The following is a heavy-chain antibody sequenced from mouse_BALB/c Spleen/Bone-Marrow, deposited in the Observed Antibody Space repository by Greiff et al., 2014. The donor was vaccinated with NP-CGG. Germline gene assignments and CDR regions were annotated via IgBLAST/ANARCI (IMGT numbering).Heavy chain of an antibody. CDR1: GFNIKDYY. CDR3: NAEHGNYHYFDY. V-gene: IGHV14-4*02. Sequence: EVQLQQSGAELVRSGASVKLSCTASGFNIKDYYMHWVKQRPEQGLEWIGWIDPGNGDTEYAPKFQGKATMTAATSSNPAYLQLSSLTSEDTAVYYCNAEHGNYHYFDYWGQGTTLTVSS. D-gene: IGHD6-1*01. J-gene: IGHJ2*01. CDR2: IDPGNGDT.